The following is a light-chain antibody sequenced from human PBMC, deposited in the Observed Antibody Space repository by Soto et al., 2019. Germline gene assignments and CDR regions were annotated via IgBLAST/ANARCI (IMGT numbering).Light chain of an antibody. CDR3: QSYDSSLSGPVV. J-gene: IGLJ2*01. CDR1: SSNIGAGYD. Sequence: QSVLTQPPSVSGAPGQRVTISCTGSSSNIGAGYDVHWYQQLPGTAPKLLIYGNSNRPSGVPDRFSCSKSGTSASLAITGLQAEDEAYYYCQSYDSSLSGPVVFGGGTKLTVL. V-gene: IGLV1-40*01. CDR2: GNS.